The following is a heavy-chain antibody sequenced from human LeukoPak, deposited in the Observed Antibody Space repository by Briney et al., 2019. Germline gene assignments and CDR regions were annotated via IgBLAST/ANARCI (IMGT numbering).Heavy chain of an antibody. CDR2: ISAYNGNT. CDR1: GYTFTSYG. J-gene: IGHJ4*02. Sequence: ASVKVSCKASGYTFTSYGISWVRQAPGQGLEWMGWISAYNGNTNYAQKLQGRVTMTTDTSTSTAYMELRSLRSDDTAVYYCAISTTAVFNGAFDYWGQGTPVTVSS. V-gene: IGHV1-18*01. D-gene: IGHD1-1*01. CDR3: AISTTAVFNGAFDY.